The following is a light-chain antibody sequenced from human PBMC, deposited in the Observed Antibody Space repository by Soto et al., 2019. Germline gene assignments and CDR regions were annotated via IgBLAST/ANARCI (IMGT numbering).Light chain of an antibody. Sequence: EIVLTQSPATLSLSPGERATLSCRASQSVSSYLAWYQQKPAQAPRLLIYDASNRATGIPARFSGSGSGTDFTLTISSLEPEDFAVYYCQQRSNWPPGITFGPGTKVDIK. CDR3: QQRSNWPPGIT. J-gene: IGKJ3*01. CDR1: QSVSSY. CDR2: DAS. V-gene: IGKV3-11*01.